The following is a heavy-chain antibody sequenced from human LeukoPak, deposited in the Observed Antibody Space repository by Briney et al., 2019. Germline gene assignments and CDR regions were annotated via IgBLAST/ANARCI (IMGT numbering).Heavy chain of an antibody. CDR2: IHHSGST. D-gene: IGHD2-2*01. V-gene: IGHV4-4*02. J-gene: IGHJ4*02. Sequence: SETLSLTCAVSGGSISTSNWWRWVRQPPGKGLEWIGEIHHSGSTNYNPSLKSRVTISVDKSKNQFSLKLISVTAADTAVYYCARDGSRGPFDYWGQGTLVTVSS. CDR1: GGSISTSNW. CDR3: ARDGSRGPFDY.